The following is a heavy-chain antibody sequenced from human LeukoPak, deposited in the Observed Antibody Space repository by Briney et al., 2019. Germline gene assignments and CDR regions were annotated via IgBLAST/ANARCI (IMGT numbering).Heavy chain of an antibody. Sequence: GGSLRLSCAASGFTFDDYTMHWVRQAPGKGLEWVSLISWDGGSTYYADSVKGRFTISRGNSKNSLYLQMNSLRTEDTALYYCARWGSGSYHYFDYWGQGTLVTVSS. CDR2: ISWDGGST. CDR3: ARWGSGSYHYFDY. J-gene: IGHJ4*02. CDR1: GFTFDDYT. V-gene: IGHV3-43*01. D-gene: IGHD3-10*01.